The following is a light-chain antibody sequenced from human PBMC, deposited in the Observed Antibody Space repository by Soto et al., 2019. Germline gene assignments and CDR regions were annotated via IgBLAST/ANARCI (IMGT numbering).Light chain of an antibody. J-gene: IGKJ2*01. CDR1: QSVSNSY. V-gene: IGKV3-20*01. CDR3: QQYGSSPVT. Sequence: EIVLTQSPGTLSLSPGERATLSRRASQSVSNSYLAWYQQKPGQAPRLLIFHASSRATGIPDRFSGSGSGTDFTLTISRLEPEDFAVYYCQQYGSSPVTFGQGTKLEIK. CDR2: HAS.